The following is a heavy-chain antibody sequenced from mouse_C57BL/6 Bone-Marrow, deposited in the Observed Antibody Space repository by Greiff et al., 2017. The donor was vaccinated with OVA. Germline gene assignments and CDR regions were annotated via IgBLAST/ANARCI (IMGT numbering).Heavy chain of an antibody. CDR1: GYTFTNYW. CDR2: IYPGGGYT. V-gene: IGHV1-63*01. CDR3: ARENYNGSYWYFDV. D-gene: IGHD1-1*01. Sequence: QVQLQQSGAELVRPGHSLKMSCKASGYTFTNYWIGWAKQRPGHGLEWIGDIYPGGGYTNYNEKFKGKATLTADKSSSTAYMPFSSLTSEDSAIYYGARENYNGSYWYFDVWGTGTTVTVSS. J-gene: IGHJ1*03.